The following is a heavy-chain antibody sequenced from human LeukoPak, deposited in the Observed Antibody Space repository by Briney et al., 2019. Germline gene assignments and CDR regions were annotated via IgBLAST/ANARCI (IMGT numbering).Heavy chain of an antibody. CDR3: ARGVGYCSSTSCYEFDY. D-gene: IGHD2-2*01. V-gene: IGHV4-30-4*01. Sequence: MSSETLSLTCTVSGGSISSGDYYWSWIRQPPGKGLEWIGYIYYSGSTYYNPSLKSRVTMSVDTSKNQFSLKLSSVTAADTAVYYCARGVGYCSSTSCYEFDYWGQGTLVTVSS. CDR2: IYYSGST. CDR1: GGSISSGDYY. J-gene: IGHJ4*02.